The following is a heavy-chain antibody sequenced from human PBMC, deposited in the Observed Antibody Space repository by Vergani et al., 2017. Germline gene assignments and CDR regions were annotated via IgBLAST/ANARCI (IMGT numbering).Heavy chain of an antibody. CDR1: GGSISSGGYH. CDR2: IYYCGST. J-gene: IGHJ4*02. V-gene: IGHV4-31*03. Sequence: QVQLQESGPGLVKPSQTLSLTCTVSGGSISSGGYHWSWIRQHPGKGLEWIGYIYYCGSTYYNQSLKSRVTISVDTSKNRFSLKLSSVAAADTAVYCCARVRWVEMATIIDYWGQGTLVTVSS. CDR3: ARVRWVEMATIIDY. D-gene: IGHD5-24*01.